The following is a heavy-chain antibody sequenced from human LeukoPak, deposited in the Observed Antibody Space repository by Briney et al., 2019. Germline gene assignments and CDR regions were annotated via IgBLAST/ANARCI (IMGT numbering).Heavy chain of an antibody. CDR3: ARAEITYYYGSGSYSSFDY. D-gene: IGHD3-10*01. CDR1: GFTFSSYA. J-gene: IGHJ4*02. V-gene: IGHV3-23*01. Sequence: PGGSLRLSCAASGFTFSSYAMSWVRQAPGKGLEWVSAISGSGGSTYYADSVKGRFTISRDNAKNSLYLQMNSLRAEDTAVYYCARAEITYYYGSGSYSSFDYWGQGTLVTVSS. CDR2: ISGSGGST.